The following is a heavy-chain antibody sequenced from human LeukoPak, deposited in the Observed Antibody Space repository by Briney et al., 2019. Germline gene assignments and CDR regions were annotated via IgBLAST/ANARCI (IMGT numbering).Heavy chain of an antibody. CDR2: ISGGGGST. CDR1: EFTFSNYA. V-gene: IGHV3-23*01. CDR3: AKGSGINHYHWIDP. Sequence: GGSVRLSCAASEFTFSNYAMNWVRQAPGKGLEWVSGISGGGGSTYYADSVKGRFTISRDNSKNTLCLQMDSLRAEDTALYYCAKGSGINHYHWIDPWGQGTLVTVSS. D-gene: IGHD1-14*01. J-gene: IGHJ5*02.